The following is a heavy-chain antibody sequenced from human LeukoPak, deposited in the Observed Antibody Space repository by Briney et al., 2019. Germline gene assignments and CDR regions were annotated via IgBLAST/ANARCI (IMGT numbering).Heavy chain of an antibody. CDR1: GFTFRNYW. CDR2: IKPDGSEK. D-gene: IGHD1-7*01. Sequence: GGSLRLSCAASGFTFRNYWINWVRQAPGKGLEWVANIKPDGSEKRYVVSVKGRFTISRDNAKNSLYLQMNSLRAEDTAVYYCARVVGTDEGADYWGPGTLVTVSS. V-gene: IGHV3-7*04. J-gene: IGHJ4*02. CDR3: ARVVGTDEGADY.